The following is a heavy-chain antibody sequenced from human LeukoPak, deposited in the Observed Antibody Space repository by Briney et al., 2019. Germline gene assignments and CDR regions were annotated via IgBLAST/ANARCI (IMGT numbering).Heavy chain of an antibody. Sequence: GGSLRLSCAASGFTFSSYVMHWVRQAPGKGLEWVAFIRYDGSNKYYADSVKGRFTISRDNSKNTLYLQMNSLRAEDTAVYYCAKLGIAVAGTFDYWGQGTLVTVSS. D-gene: IGHD6-19*01. CDR3: AKLGIAVAGTFDY. J-gene: IGHJ4*02. V-gene: IGHV3-30*02. CDR1: GFTFSSYV. CDR2: IRYDGSNK.